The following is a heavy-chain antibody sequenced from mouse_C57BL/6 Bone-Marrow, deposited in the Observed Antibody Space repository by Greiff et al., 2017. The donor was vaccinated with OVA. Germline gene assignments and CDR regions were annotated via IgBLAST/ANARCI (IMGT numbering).Heavy chain of an antibody. V-gene: IGHV1-19*01. CDR2: INPYNGGT. J-gene: IGHJ4*01. CDR1: GYTFTDYY. CDR3: ARGSTVPYAMDY. D-gene: IGHD1-1*01. Sequence: EVQLQQSGPVLVKPGASVKMSCKASGYTFTDYYMNWVKQSHGKSLEWIGVINPYNGGTSYNQKFKGKATLTVDKSSSTAYMELNSLTSEDSAVYYCARGSTVPYAMDYWGQGTSVTVSS.